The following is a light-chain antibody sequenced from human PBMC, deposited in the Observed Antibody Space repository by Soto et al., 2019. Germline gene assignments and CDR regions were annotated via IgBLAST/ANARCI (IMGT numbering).Light chain of an antibody. CDR2: SDN. CDR1: SSNIGSNI. Sequence: QAVVTQPPSASGTPGQRVTISCSGSSSNIGSNIVNRYQQVPGTAPKLLIYSDNQRPSGVPDRFSGSKSGTSASLAISGLQSDDEADYYCSTWDDGLSGRVFGGGTKVTVL. V-gene: IGLV1-44*01. J-gene: IGLJ3*02. CDR3: STWDDGLSGRV.